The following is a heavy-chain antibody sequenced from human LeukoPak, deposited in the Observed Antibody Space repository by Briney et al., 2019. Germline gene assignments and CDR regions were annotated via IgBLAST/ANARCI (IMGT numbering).Heavy chain of an antibody. CDR2: IYPGDSDT. V-gene: IGHV5-51*01. CDR1: GYSFTSYW. Sequence: GDSLKISCKGSGYSFTSYWIGWVRQMPGKGLGWMAIIYPGDSDTRYRPSFQGQVTISADKSISTAYLQWTSLRASDIAMYYCARGKSGAVAGPYFFDYWGQGTLVTVSS. CDR3: ARGKSGAVAGPYFFDY. J-gene: IGHJ4*02. D-gene: IGHD6-19*01.